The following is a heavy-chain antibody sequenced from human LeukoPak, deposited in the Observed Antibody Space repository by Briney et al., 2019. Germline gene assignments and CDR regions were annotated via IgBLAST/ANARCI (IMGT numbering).Heavy chain of an antibody. CDR2: IYSGGST. CDR1: GFSVSSDY. D-gene: IGHD5-18*01. CDR3: ARYHTALNY. J-gene: IGHJ4*02. V-gene: IGHV3-53*01. Sequence: GGSLRLSCAASGFSVSSDYMTWVRQAPGKGLEWVSVIYSGGSTYYADSVKGRFTISRDNSKNTLYLEMNNLRVEDTAVYYCARYHTALNYWGQGTLVTASS.